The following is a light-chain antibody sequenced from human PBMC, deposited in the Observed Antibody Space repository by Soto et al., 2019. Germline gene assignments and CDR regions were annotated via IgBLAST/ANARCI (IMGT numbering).Light chain of an antibody. V-gene: IGKV1-5*03. J-gene: IGKJ2*01. CDR3: QLYNSYSPGYT. Sequence: DIQMTQSPSTLSASVGDRVTITCRASQSISSWLAWYQQKPGKAPKLLIYKASSLESGVPSRFSGSGSGTEFTLTISSLQPYDFATYYCQLYNSYSPGYTFGQGTKLEIK. CDR2: KAS. CDR1: QSISSW.